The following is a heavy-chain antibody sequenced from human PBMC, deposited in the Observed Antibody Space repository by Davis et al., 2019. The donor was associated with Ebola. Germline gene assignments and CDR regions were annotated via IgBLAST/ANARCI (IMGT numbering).Heavy chain of an antibody. CDR2: IIPIFGVV. V-gene: IGHV1-69*10. D-gene: IGHD3-22*01. CDR3: ARDYYDSTDYPSRYFDL. CDR1: GNILSNTA. J-gene: IGHJ2*01. Sequence: AASVKVSCKTSGNILSNTAISWVRQAPGQGLEWMGGIIPIFGVVNYAQKFQGRVTISTDKQTSTDYMELSSLKSEDTAIYYCARDYYDSTDYPSRYFDLWGRGTLVTVSS.